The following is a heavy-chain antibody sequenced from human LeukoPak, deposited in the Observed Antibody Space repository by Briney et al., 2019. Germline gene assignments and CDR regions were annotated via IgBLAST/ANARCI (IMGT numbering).Heavy chain of an antibody. CDR1: GFTFSNFG. V-gene: IGHV3-30*02. J-gene: IGHJ5*02. Sequence: GGSLRLSCAASGFTFSNFGMHWVRQAPGKGLEWVAFIRFDGTSKFYADSVKGRFTISRDNSQNTVYLQMNSLRAEDTAVYYCAKVRQQLVHVGWFDPWGQGTLVTVSS. D-gene: IGHD6-13*01. CDR2: IRFDGTSK. CDR3: AKVRQQLVHVGWFDP.